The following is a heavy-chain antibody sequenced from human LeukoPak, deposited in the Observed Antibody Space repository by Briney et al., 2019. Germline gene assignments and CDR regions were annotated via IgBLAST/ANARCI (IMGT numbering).Heavy chain of an antibody. J-gene: IGHJ4*02. Sequence: GEPLKISCMGSGYSFSTFWIGWVRQMPGKGLEWVGIIYPGDSDVRYSPSFQGQVTISADKSVTTAYLQWSSLKASDTAVYYCARLEGRAAMIRGAMTYWGQGTLVTVSS. CDR2: IYPGDSDV. D-gene: IGHD3-10*01. V-gene: IGHV5-51*01. CDR1: GYSFSTFW. CDR3: ARLEGRAAMIRGAMTY.